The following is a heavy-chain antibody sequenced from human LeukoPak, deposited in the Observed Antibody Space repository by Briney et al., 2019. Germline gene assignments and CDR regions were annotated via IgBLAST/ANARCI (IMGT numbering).Heavy chain of an antibody. CDR3: ARESRIHYDFWSGYSPFDY. J-gene: IGHJ4*02. Sequence: ASVKVSCKASGYTFTSYGISWVRQAPGQGLEWMGWISAYNGNTNYAQKLQGRVTMTTDTSTSTAYMELRSLRSDDTAVYCCARESRIHYDFWSGYSPFDYWGQGTLVTVSS. CDR1: GYTFTSYG. V-gene: IGHV1-18*01. CDR2: ISAYNGNT. D-gene: IGHD3-3*01.